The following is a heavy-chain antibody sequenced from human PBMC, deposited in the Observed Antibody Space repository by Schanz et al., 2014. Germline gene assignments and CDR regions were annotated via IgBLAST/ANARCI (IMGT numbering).Heavy chain of an antibody. CDR1: GGDIGNYY. D-gene: IGHD3-3*01. J-gene: IGHJ5*02. CDR3: AKFLYDDPS. Sequence: QVQLQESGPGLVKPSETLSLTCSVSGGDIGNYYWSWIRQPPGKGLEWIGYIHQSGGTNYNPSLKSRFTILVDPSKNQFSLRLTSRTAADTAVYYCAKFLYDDPSWGQGTLVTVSS. CDR2: IHQSGGT. V-gene: IGHV4-59*08.